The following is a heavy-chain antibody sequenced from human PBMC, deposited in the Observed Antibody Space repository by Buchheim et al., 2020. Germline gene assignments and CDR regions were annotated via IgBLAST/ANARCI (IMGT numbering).Heavy chain of an antibody. CDR3: AKDLGYYDSSGEFYYYYYGMDV. CDR2: ISYDGSNK. CDR1: GFTFSSYG. J-gene: IGHJ6*02. Sequence: QVQLVESGGGVVQPGRSLRLSCAASGFTFSSYGMHWVRQAPGKGLEWVAVISYDGSNKYYADSVKGRFTISRDNSKKTLYLQMNSLRAEDTAVYYCAKDLGYYDSSGEFYYYYYGMDVWGQGTT. V-gene: IGHV3-30*18. D-gene: IGHD3-22*01.